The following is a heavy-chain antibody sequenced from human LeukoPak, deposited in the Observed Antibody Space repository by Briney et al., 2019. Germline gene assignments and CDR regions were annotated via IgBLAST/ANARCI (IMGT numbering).Heavy chain of an antibody. J-gene: IGHJ4*02. CDR3: ARSPAKRWPYYFGY. D-gene: IGHD2-15*01. Sequence: GGSLRLSCAASGFTFSSYGMHWVRQAPGKGLEWVAVIWYDGSNKYYADSVKGRFTISRDNSKNTLYLQMNSLRAEDTAVYYCARSPAKRWPYYFGYWGQGTLVTVSS. CDR1: GFTFSSYG. CDR2: IWYDGSNK. V-gene: IGHV3-33*01.